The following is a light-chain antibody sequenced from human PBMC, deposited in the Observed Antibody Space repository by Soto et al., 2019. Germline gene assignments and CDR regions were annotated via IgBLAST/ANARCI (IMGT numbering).Light chain of an antibody. Sequence: QSVLTQPPSASGSPGQPVTISCTGTSSDVGGHNYVSWYQQHPGKAPKLMIYEVTQRPSGVPDRFSGSKSGNTASLTVSGLQAEDEADYYCCSYAGNNNVFGTGTKVTAL. CDR3: CSYAGNNNV. CDR1: SSDVGGHNY. J-gene: IGLJ1*01. V-gene: IGLV2-8*01. CDR2: EVT.